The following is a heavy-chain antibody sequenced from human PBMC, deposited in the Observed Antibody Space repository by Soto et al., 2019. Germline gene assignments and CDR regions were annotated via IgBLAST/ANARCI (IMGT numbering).Heavy chain of an antibody. Sequence: GGSLRLSCAASGFTFSTYAMSWVRQAPGKGLEWVSAISGSGGGTYYADSVKGRFTVSRDNSKDTMYLQMNSLRAEDTAVYYCAKKLGATTSDYFDYWGQGTLVTVSS. CDR2: ISGSGGGT. D-gene: IGHD1-26*01. CDR1: GFTFSTYA. V-gene: IGHV3-23*01. CDR3: AKKLGATTSDYFDY. J-gene: IGHJ4*02.